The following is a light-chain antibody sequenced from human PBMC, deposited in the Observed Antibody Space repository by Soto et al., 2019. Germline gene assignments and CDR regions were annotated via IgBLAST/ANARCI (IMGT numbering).Light chain of an antibody. CDR3: STYTGIKTVV. CDR2: LSGDGSH. V-gene: IGLV4-69*01. Sequence: QAVVTQSPSASASLGASVKLTCTLSSGHSTYDVAWHQQQPQKGPRFLMKLSGDGSHTKGDGIPDRFSGSSSGAERYLIISSLQSEDEADYYCSTYTGIKTVVFGGGTQLTVL. J-gene: IGLJ2*01. CDR1: SGHSTYD.